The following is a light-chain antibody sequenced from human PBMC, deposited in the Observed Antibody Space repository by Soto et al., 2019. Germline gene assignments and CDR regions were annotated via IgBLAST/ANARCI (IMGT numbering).Light chain of an antibody. J-gene: IGKJ4*01. Sequence: EIVLTQSPATLSLSPGERATLSCSASQSVGGYLAWYQQKPGQAPRLLSYDVSNRVTGIPARFSGSRSGTDFTLTISSLEPEDFAVYYCQQRSNWPLLTFGGGTKVEIK. CDR1: QSVGGY. CDR3: QQRSNWPLLT. V-gene: IGKV3-11*01. CDR2: DVS.